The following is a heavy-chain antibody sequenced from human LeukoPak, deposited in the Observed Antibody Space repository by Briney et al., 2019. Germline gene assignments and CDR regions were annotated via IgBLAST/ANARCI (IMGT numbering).Heavy chain of an antibody. J-gene: IGHJ4*02. V-gene: IGHV3-30*04. Sequence: GGSLRLSCAASGFTFSTYAMHWVRQAPGKGLEWVAVISYDGSSKYYADSVKGRFTISRDNSKNTLYLQMNSLRAEDTAVYYCARDIAAAGKNYWGQGTLVTVSS. CDR2: ISYDGSSK. CDR1: GFTFSTYA. CDR3: ARDIAAAGKNY. D-gene: IGHD6-13*01.